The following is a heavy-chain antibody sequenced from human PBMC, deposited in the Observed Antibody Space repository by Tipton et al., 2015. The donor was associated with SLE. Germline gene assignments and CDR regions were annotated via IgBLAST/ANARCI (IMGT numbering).Heavy chain of an antibody. D-gene: IGHD2-15*01. CDR3: VRDAVGWFDT. Sequence: QLVQSGAELKKPGASVKVSRKASGYTFPNYVLNWVRQAPGQGLEWMGWISAHNGNTKLQQKFQGRVLMTTDTSTNTAFMELRGLRYDDTALYYCVRDAVGWFDTWGQGTLVTVSP. J-gene: IGHJ5*02. CDR2: ISAHNGNT. CDR1: GYTFPNYV. V-gene: IGHV1-18*01.